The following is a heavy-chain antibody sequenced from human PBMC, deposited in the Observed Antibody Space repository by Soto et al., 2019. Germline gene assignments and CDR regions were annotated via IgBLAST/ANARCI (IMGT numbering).Heavy chain of an antibody. Sequence: ASVKVSCKASGYTFTSYYMHWVRQAPGQGLEWMGIINPSGGSTSYAQKFQGRVTMTRDTSTSTVYLELSSLRSEDTAVYYCARAGYSSSWYDLSYYYYGMDVWGQGTTVTAP. D-gene: IGHD6-13*01. J-gene: IGHJ6*02. CDR2: INPSGGST. CDR1: GYTFTSYY. CDR3: ARAGYSSSWYDLSYYYYGMDV. V-gene: IGHV1-46*01.